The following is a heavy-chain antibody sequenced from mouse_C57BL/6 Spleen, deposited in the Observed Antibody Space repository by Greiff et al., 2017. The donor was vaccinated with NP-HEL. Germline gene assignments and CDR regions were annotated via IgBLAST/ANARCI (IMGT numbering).Heavy chain of an antibody. D-gene: IGHD4-1*01. CDR2: IYPGDGDT. V-gene: IGHV1-80*01. Sequence: QVQLQQSGAELVKPGASVEISCKASGYAFSSYWMNWVKQRPGKGLEWIGQIYPGDGDTNYNGKFKGKATLTADKSSSTAYMQLSSLTSEDSAVYFCARESGTGRTWFAYWGQGTLVTVSA. CDR1: GYAFSSYW. CDR3: ARESGTGRTWFAY. J-gene: IGHJ3*01.